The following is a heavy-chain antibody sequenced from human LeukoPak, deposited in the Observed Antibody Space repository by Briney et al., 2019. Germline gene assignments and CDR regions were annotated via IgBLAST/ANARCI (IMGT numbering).Heavy chain of an antibody. Sequence: GASVKASCKASGYTFTSYGISWVRQAPGQGLEWMGWISACNGNTNYAQKFQGRVTMTTDTSTSTAYMELRSLRSDDTAVYYCARVRRSIGSSWYWDSTHWGQGTLVTVSS. D-gene: IGHD6-13*01. CDR3: ARVRRSIGSSWYWDSTH. CDR2: ISACNGNT. J-gene: IGHJ4*02. V-gene: IGHV1-18*01. CDR1: GYTFTSYG.